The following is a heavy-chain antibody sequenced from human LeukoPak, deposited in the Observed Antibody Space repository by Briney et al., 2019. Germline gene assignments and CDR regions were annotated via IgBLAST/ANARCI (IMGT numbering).Heavy chain of an antibody. J-gene: IGHJ4*02. Sequence: GGSLRLSCAASGFTSSSYWMSWVRQAPGKGLERVANIKQDGSEKYYVDSVKGRFTISRDNAKNSLYLQMNSLRAEDTAVYYCARDPDIFDYWGQGTLVTVSS. CDR3: ARDPDIFDY. CDR1: GFTSSSYW. D-gene: IGHD3-9*01. V-gene: IGHV3-7*01. CDR2: IKQDGSEK.